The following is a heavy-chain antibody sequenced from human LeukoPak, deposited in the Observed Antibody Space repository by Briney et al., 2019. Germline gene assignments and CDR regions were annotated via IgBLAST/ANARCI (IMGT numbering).Heavy chain of an antibody. Sequence: PSETLSLTCTVSGGSISIYYWNWIRQPAGKGLEWIGHIFTSGITNYDPSLKSRVTMSVDTSKNQFSLNLSSVTAADTAVYYCARESSGNYYNPLGYMDVWGKGTTVTVSS. V-gene: IGHV4-4*07. J-gene: IGHJ6*03. CDR2: IFTSGIT. D-gene: IGHD3-10*01. CDR1: GGSISIYY. CDR3: ARESSGNYYNPLGYMDV.